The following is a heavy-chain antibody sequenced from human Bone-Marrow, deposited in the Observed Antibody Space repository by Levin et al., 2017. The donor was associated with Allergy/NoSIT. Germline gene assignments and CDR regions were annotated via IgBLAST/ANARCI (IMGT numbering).Heavy chain of an antibody. CDR2: IVVGSGNT. D-gene: IGHD6-13*01. J-gene: IGHJ3*02. CDR3: AAVEIRSSSWYRELGI. CDR1: GFTFTSSA. Sequence: ASVKVSCKASGFTFTSSAVQWVRQARGQRLEWIGWIVVGSGNTNYAQKFQERVTITRDMSTSTAYMELSSLRSEDTAVYYCAAVEIRSSSWYRELGIWGQGTMVTVSS. V-gene: IGHV1-58*01.